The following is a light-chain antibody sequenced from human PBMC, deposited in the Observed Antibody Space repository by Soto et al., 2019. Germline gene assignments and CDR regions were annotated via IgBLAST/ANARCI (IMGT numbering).Light chain of an antibody. CDR2: GTS. CDR3: QHYAHNSPIT. Sequence: EVMLTQPPGTLSLSPGERATLSCRASQSVGSSYLAWYQQKPGQAPRVLIYGTSSRATGIPDRFSGSGSGTDFTLTISRLEPEDFAVYYCQHYAHNSPITFGQGTRLEIK. J-gene: IGKJ5*01. V-gene: IGKV3-20*01. CDR1: QSVGSSY.